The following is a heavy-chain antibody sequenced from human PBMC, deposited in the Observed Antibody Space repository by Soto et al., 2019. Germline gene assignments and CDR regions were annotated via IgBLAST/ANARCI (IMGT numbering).Heavy chain of an antibody. D-gene: IGHD3-3*01. CDR3: ARDPRGIYDFWSGYYPLYGMDV. CDR2: IIPIFGTA. Sequence: SVKVSCKASGGTFSSYAISWVLQAPGQGLEWMGGIIPIFGTANYAQKFQGRVTITADKSTSTAYMELSSLRSEDTAVYYCARDPRGIYDFWSGYYPLYGMDVWGQGTTVTVSS. J-gene: IGHJ6*02. CDR1: GGTFSSYA. V-gene: IGHV1-69*06.